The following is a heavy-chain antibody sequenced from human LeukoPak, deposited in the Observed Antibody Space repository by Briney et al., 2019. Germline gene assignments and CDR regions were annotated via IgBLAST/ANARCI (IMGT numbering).Heavy chain of an antibody. CDR2: IKQDGSEK. Sequence: GGSLRLSCAASGFTFSSYWMGWVRQAPGKGLEWVANIKQDGSEKYYVDSVKGRFTISRDNAKNSLYLQMNSLRAEDTAVYYCARDLMGYYFDYWGQGTLVTVSS. D-gene: IGHD2-8*01. CDR3: ARDLMGYYFDY. J-gene: IGHJ4*02. V-gene: IGHV3-7*01. CDR1: GFTFSSYW.